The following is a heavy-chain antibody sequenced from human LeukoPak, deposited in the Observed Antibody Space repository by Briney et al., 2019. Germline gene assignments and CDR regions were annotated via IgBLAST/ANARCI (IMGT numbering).Heavy chain of an antibody. J-gene: IGHJ4*02. Sequence: SVKVSCKASAGTFSSYAISWVRQAPGQGLEWMGRIIPILGIANYAQKFQGRVTITADKSTSTAYMELSSLRSEDTAVYYCARDPSRAAGRGNYWGQGTLVTVSS. D-gene: IGHD1-1*01. CDR1: AGTFSSYA. CDR2: IIPILGIA. CDR3: ARDPSRAAGRGNY. V-gene: IGHV1-69*04.